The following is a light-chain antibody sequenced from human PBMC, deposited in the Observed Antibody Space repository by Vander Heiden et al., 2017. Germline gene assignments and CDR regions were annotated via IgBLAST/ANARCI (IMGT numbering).Light chain of an antibody. V-gene: IGKV3-20*01. Sequence: DIVLTQSPGTLSLSPGERATLSCRASQSVGSNYLAWYQQKPGQAPRLLIYGASRRATGIPDRFTGSGSGTDFILTISRLDPEDSAVYYCHQDGRSRDTLGQGTKMEIK. J-gene: IGKJ2*01. CDR1: QSVGSNY. CDR2: GAS. CDR3: HQDGRSRDT.